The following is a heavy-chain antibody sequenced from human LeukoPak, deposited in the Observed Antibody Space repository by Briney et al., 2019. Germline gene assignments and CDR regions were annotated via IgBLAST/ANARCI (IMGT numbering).Heavy chain of an antibody. CDR1: GYTFTGYY. CDR3: ARAGYSSSLGYYYYYMDV. V-gene: IGHV1-2*02. CDR2: INPNSGGT. J-gene: IGHJ6*03. Sequence: GASVKVSCKASGYTFTGYYMHWVRQAPGQGLEWMGWINPNSGGTNYAQKFQGRVTMTRDTSISTAYMELSRLRSDDTAVYYCARAGYSSSLGYYYYYMDVWGKGTTVTVSS. D-gene: IGHD6-6*01.